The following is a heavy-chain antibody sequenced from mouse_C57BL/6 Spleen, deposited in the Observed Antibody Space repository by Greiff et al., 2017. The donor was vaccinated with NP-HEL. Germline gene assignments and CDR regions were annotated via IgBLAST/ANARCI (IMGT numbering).Heavy chain of an antibody. D-gene: IGHD1-1*01. CDR3: AREVITTVKGAMDY. CDR1: GFNIKDYY. J-gene: IGHJ4*01. CDR2: IDPEDGDT. V-gene: IGHV14-1*01. Sequence: VQLQQSGAELVRPGASVKLSCTASGFNIKDYYMHWVKQRPEQGLEWIGRIDPEDGDTEYAPKFQGKATMTADTSSNTAYLQLSSLTSEDTAVYYCAREVITTVKGAMDYWGQGTSVTVSS.